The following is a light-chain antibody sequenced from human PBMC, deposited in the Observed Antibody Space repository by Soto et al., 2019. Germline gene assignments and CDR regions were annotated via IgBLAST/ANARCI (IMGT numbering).Light chain of an antibody. CDR3: QSYDSSDVV. Sequence: QSVLTQPPSVSGAPGQRVTISCTGSSSNIGAGYDVHWYQQLPGTAPKLLIYGNSNRPSGVPDRFSGSKSGTSASLAINGLQAEDEADYYCQSYDSSDVVFGGGTKLTVL. V-gene: IGLV1-40*01. CDR2: GNS. J-gene: IGLJ2*01. CDR1: SSNIGAGYD.